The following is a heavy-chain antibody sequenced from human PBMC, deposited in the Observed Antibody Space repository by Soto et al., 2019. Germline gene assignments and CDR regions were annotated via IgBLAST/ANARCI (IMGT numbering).Heavy chain of an antibody. CDR3: AREILTGYYALDY. CDR2: ISYDGSNK. CDR1: GFTFSSYA. D-gene: IGHD3-9*01. V-gene: IGHV3-30-3*01. Sequence: GGSLRFSCAASGFTFSSYAMHWVRQAPGKGLEWVAVISYDGSNKYYADSVKGRFTISRDNSKNTLYLQMNSLRAEDTAVYYCAREILTGYYALDYWGQGTLVTVSS. J-gene: IGHJ4*02.